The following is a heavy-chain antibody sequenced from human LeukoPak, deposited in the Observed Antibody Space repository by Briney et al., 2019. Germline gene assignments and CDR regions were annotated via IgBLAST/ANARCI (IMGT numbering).Heavy chain of an antibody. D-gene: IGHD3-3*01. CDR1: GGSISSGGYS. CDR2: IYHSGNT. V-gene: IGHV4-30-2*01. Sequence: SQTLSLTCAVSGGSISSGGYSWSWIRQPPGKGLEWIGYIYHSGNTYYNPSLKSRVTISVDRSKNQFSLKLSSVPAADTAVYSCARAFGVVIISPPAYFDYWGQGTLVTVSS. CDR3: ARAFGVVIISPPAYFDY. J-gene: IGHJ4*02.